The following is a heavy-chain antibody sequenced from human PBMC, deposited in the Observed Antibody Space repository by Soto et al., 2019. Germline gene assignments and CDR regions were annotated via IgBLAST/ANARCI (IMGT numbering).Heavy chain of an antibody. CDR3: ARRDISGFIDS. CDR1: GYSFTTYW. CDR2: IYPLNSDT. V-gene: IGHV5-51*01. J-gene: IGHJ5*01. Sequence: PGESLKISCQASGYSFTTYWIGWVRQMPGKGLEWMGIIYPLNSDTRYSPSFQGQVTMSDDKSINTAYLQWSSLKASDTAMYYCARRDISGFIDSWGQGTLVTVSS. D-gene: IGHD3-22*01.